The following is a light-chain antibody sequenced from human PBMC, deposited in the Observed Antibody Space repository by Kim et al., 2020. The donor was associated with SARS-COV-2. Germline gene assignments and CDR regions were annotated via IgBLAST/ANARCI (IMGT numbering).Light chain of an antibody. CDR1: SGSIASNY. CDR2: EDN. J-gene: IGLJ3*02. Sequence: NFMLTQPHSVSESPGKTVTISCTRSSGSIASNYVQWYQQRPGSAPTTVIYEDNQRPSGVPDRFSGCIHSSSNSASLTISGQKTEDEADYYCQSYDSTPTWVFGGGTQLTVL. V-gene: IGLV6-57*03. CDR3: QSYDSTPTWV.